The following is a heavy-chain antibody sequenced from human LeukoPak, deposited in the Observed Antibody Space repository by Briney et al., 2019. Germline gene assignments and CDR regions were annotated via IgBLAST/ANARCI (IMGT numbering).Heavy chain of an antibody. CDR3: ARASYGYLDY. Sequence: GGSLRLSCAASEFTFSSYEMNWVRQAPGKGLEWVSYISSSGSTIYYADSVKGRFTISRDNAKNSLYLQMNSLRAEDTAVYYCARASYGYLDYWGQGTLVTVSS. D-gene: IGHD5-18*01. V-gene: IGHV3-48*03. J-gene: IGHJ4*02. CDR2: ISSSGSTI. CDR1: EFTFSSYE.